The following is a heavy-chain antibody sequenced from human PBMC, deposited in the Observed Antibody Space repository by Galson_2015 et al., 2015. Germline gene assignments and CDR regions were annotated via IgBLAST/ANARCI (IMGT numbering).Heavy chain of an antibody. V-gene: IGHV3-7*03. D-gene: IGHD1-14*01. CDR3: ARDANRGGEFDY. Sequence: LRLSCAASGFTFRNYWMVWVRQTPEKGLQWVAKIKYDGSQTFYVDSVKGRFTISRDNTENSLDLQMNSLRADDTAVYYCARDANRGGEFDYWGQGALVTVSS. CDR2: IKYDGSQT. J-gene: IGHJ4*02. CDR1: GFTFRNYW.